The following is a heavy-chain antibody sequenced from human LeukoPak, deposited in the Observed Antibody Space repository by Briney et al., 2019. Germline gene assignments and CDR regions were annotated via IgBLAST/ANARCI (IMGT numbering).Heavy chain of an antibody. V-gene: IGHV1-2*02. CDR1: GYTFTGYY. CDR3: ARDNRGYCSSTSCYNWFDP. Sequence: ASVKVSCKASGYTFTGYYMHWVRQAPGQGLEWMGWINPNIGGTKYAQKFQGRVTMTRDTSISTVYMELSRLRSDDTAVYYCARDNRGYCSSTSCYNWFDPWGQGTLVTVS. CDR2: INPNIGGT. D-gene: IGHD2-2*01. J-gene: IGHJ5*02.